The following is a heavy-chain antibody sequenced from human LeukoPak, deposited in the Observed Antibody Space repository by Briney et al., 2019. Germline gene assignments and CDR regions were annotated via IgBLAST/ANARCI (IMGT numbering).Heavy chain of an antibody. J-gene: IGHJ3*02. D-gene: IGHD2-2*01. CDR2: IIPIFGTA. Sequence: SVKVSCKASGVTFSSYAISWVRQAPGQRLEGMGGIIPIFGTANYAQKFQGRVTITADESTSTAYMELISLRSEDTAVYYCARDRDVVVPAGIRDHDAFDIWGQGTMVTVSS. CDR1: GVTFSSYA. V-gene: IGHV1-69*01. CDR3: ARDRDVVVPAGIRDHDAFDI.